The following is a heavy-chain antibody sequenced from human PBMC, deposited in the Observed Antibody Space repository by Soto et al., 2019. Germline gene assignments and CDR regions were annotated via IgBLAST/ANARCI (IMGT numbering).Heavy chain of an antibody. D-gene: IGHD1-20*01. CDR1: GFTFSSYW. V-gene: IGHV3-7*01. CDR3: AKGITGTYTVGYNWFDP. Sequence: GGSLRLSCAASGFTFSSYWMSWVRQAPGKGLEWVANIKQDGSEKYYVDSVKGRFTISRDNAKNSLYLQMNSLRAEDTAVYFCAKGITGTYTVGYNWFDPWGQGTLVTVSS. J-gene: IGHJ5*02. CDR2: IKQDGSEK.